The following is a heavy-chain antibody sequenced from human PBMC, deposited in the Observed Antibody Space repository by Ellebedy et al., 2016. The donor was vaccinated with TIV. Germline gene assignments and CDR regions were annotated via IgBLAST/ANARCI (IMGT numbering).Heavy chain of an antibody. CDR2: IWYDGTAK. CDR3: ARELGGSGGSDFDY. V-gene: IGHV3-33*01. CDR1: EFTSSTYH. D-gene: IGHD2-15*01. J-gene: IGHJ4*02. Sequence: GESLKISCAASEFTSSTYHMHWVRQAPGKGLEWVAVIWYDGTAKFYAESVKGRFTISRDNSQNTLYLEMNSLRADDTALYYCARELGGSGGSDFDYWGQGTLVTVSS.